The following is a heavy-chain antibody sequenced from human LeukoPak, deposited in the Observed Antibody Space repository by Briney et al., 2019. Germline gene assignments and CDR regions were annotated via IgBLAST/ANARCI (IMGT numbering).Heavy chain of an antibody. CDR3: AKDLRSGYDSPVDY. Sequence: PGGSLRLSCAASGFTFSSYAMNWVRQAPGKGLEWVSGLSGSGGSTYYADSVKGRFTISRDNSKNTLHLQMNSLRVEDTAVYYCAKDLRSGYDSPVDYWGQGTLVTVSS. D-gene: IGHD5-12*01. CDR2: LSGSGGST. V-gene: IGHV3-23*01. J-gene: IGHJ4*02. CDR1: GFTFSSYA.